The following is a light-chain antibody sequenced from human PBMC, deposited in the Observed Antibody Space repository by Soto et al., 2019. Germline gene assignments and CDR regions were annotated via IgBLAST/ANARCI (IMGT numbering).Light chain of an antibody. CDR3: CAFTSAGTWV. CDR1: SSDVGSHPL. V-gene: IGLV2-23*01. J-gene: IGLJ3*02. Sequence: QSALTQPASVSGSPGQSITISCAGTSSDVGSHPLVSWYQQHPGKAPKLMISEDTKRPSGVSNRFSGSKSGNMASLTISGLQAEDEADYYCCAFTSAGTWVFRGGTKVTVL. CDR2: EDT.